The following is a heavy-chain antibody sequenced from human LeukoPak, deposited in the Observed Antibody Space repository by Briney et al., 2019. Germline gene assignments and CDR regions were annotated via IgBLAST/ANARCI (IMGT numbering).Heavy chain of an antibody. V-gene: IGHV4-39*01. Sequence: PSETLSLTCTVSGGSLSSSSYYWGWIRQPPGTGLEWIGSIYYSGSTYYNPSLKSRVTISVDTSKHQFSLKLSSVTAADTAVYYCARRISSSPTNFDYWGQGTLVTVSS. D-gene: IGHD6-13*01. CDR1: GGSLSSSSYY. J-gene: IGHJ4*02. CDR3: ARRISSSPTNFDY. CDR2: IYYSGST.